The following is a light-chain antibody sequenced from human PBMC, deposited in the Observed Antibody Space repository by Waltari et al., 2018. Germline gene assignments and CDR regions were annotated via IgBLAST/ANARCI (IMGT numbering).Light chain of an antibody. V-gene: IGLV4-69*01. CDR3: QTWDIDTHVL. CDR1: RGHSTYA. Sequence: ALTQPPSASASLGASVKLTCTLSRGHSTYAIAWHQRRPEKGPQFLMRLNSDGSFDKGDGIPDRFSGSSSGAERYLTISSVQSEDEADYYCQTWDIDTHVLFGGGTKLTVL. J-gene: IGLJ2*01. CDR2: LNSDGSF.